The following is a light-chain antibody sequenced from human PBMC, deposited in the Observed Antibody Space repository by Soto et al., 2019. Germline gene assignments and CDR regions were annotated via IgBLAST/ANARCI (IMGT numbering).Light chain of an antibody. J-gene: IGKJ5*01. CDR3: KQFDNVPIT. V-gene: IGKV1-33*01. Sequence: DIQMTQSPSSLSASVGDRVTITCQASQDISNYLNWYQQKPGKAPKLLIYDASNLKTGVQSRFSGGGSGTDFTFTISSLQPEDIATYYCKQFDNVPITFGQGTRLEIK. CDR1: QDISNY. CDR2: DAS.